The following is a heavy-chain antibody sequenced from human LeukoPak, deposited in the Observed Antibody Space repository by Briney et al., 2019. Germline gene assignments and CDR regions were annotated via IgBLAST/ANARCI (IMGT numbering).Heavy chain of an antibody. V-gene: IGHV4-34*01. CDR1: GGSFSGYY. D-gene: IGHD4-17*01. CDR2: INHSGST. J-gene: IGHJ6*03. CDR3: ARHRYYGVISRRGYMDV. Sequence: PSETLSLTCAVYGGSFSGYYWSWIRQPPGKGLEWIGEINHSGSTNYNPSLKSRVTISVDTSKNQFSLKLSSVTAADTAVYYCARHRYYGVISRRGYMDVWGKGTTVTISS.